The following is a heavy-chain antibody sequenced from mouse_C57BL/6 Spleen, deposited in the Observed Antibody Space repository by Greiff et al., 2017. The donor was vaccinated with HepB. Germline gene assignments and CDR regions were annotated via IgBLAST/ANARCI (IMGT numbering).Heavy chain of an antibody. D-gene: IGHD2-1*01. V-gene: IGHV1-50*01. J-gene: IGHJ2*01. CDR2: IDPSDSYT. Sequence: QVQLQQPGAELVKPGASVKLSCKASGYTFTSYWMQWVKQRPGQGLEWIGEIDPSDSYTNYNQKFKGKATLTVDTSSSTAYMQLSSLTSEDSAVYYCARHLHGNYDYWGQGTTLTVSS. CDR3: ARHLHGNYDY. CDR1: GYTFTSYW.